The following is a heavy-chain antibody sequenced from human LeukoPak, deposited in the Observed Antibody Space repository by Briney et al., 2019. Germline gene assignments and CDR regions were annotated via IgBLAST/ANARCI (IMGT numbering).Heavy chain of an antibody. CDR2: ISGSGGST. CDR3: ARESKLGAAPTGGYYYYGMDV. D-gene: IGHD2-15*01. J-gene: IGHJ6*02. V-gene: IGHV3-23*01. CDR1: GFTFSSYA. Sequence: GGSLRLSCAASGFTFSSYAMSWVRQAPGKGLEWVSAISGSGGSTYYADSVKGRFTISRDNSKNTLYLQMNSLKTEDTAVYYCARESKLGAAPTGGYYYYGMDVWGQGTTVTVSS.